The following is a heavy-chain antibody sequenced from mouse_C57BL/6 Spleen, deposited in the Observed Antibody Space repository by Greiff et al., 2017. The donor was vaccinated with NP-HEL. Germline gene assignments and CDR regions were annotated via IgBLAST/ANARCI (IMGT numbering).Heavy chain of an antibody. CDR1: GYTFTDYN. CDR2: INPHNGGT. Sequence: EVQLQQSGPELVKPGASVKMSCKASGYTFTDYNMHWVKQSHGQSLEWIGYINPHNGGTSYNQKFKGKATLTVNKSSSTADRELRSLTSEDSAVDYCARLLYSNYEAWFADWGKGTLVTVSA. V-gene: IGHV1-22*01. D-gene: IGHD2-5*01. J-gene: IGHJ3*01. CDR3: ARLLYSNYEAWFAD.